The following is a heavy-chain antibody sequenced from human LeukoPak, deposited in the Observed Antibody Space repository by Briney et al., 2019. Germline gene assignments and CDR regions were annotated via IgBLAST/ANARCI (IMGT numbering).Heavy chain of an antibody. Sequence: GESLKISCKGSGYSFPTYWIAWVRQLPGKGLEWMGIIYPDESNIRYSPSFQGQVTVSADKSISTAYLQWSSLKASDTAMYYCARPPSRGYSSSFEYWGQGTLVTVSS. D-gene: IGHD2-2*03. CDR3: ARPPSRGYSSSFEY. V-gene: IGHV5-51*01. J-gene: IGHJ4*02. CDR1: GYSFPTYW. CDR2: IYPDESNI.